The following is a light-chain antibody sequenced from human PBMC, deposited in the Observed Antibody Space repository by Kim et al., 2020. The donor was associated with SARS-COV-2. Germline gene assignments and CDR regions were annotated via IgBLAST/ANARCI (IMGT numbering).Light chain of an antibody. J-gene: IGLJ3*02. Sequence: SVSQGQTASITCSGDNLGDKYVCWYQEKPGQSPVLVIYQDSRRPSGIPERFSGSISGNTATLTISGTQAMDEADYYCQAWDSSTLVFGGGTQLPS. CDR2: QDS. CDR1: NLGDKY. V-gene: IGLV3-1*01. CDR3: QAWDSSTLV.